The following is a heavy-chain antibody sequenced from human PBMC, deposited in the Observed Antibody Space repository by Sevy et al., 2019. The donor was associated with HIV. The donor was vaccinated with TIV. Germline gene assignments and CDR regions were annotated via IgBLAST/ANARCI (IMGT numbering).Heavy chain of an antibody. CDR2: IYPGDSDT. Sequence: GESLKISCKGSGYSFTSYWIGWVRQMPGKGLEWMGIIYPGDSDTTYSPSFQGQVTISAAKSISTAYLQWSSLKASDTAMYYCARHGRYCSSTSCSDYYYYYGMDVWGQGTTVTVSS. V-gene: IGHV5-51*01. J-gene: IGHJ6*02. CDR1: GYSFTSYW. CDR3: ARHGRYCSSTSCSDYYYYYGMDV. D-gene: IGHD2-2*01.